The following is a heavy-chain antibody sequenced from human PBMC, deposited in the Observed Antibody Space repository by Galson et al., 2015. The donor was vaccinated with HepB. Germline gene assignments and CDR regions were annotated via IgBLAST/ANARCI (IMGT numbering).Heavy chain of an antibody. CDR1: GYSFPSYW. J-gene: IGHJ3*02. CDR2: IYPGDSDT. D-gene: IGHD4-17*01. Sequence: QSGAEVKKPGESLKLSCKGSGYSFPSYWIGWVRQMPGKGLEWLGIIYPGDSDTRYSTSFQGQVTISADKSIRTAYLQWSSLKASDTAMYDCARTARGQDYGDYVPSAFDIWGQGTMVTVSS. CDR3: ARTARGQDYGDYVPSAFDI. V-gene: IGHV5-51*01.